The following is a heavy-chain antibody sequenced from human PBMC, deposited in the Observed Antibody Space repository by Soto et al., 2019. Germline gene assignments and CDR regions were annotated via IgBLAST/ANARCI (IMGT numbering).Heavy chain of an antibody. Sequence: GGSLRLSCAASGFTFSGYAMSWVRQAPGKGLEWVAVITYDGSNKYYADSVKGRFTISRDNSKNTLYLQMNSLRAEDTAVYYCAREYGLDSSGSLPHGYWGQGTLVTVSS. CDR3: AREYGLDSSGSLPHGY. CDR1: GFTFSGYA. CDR2: ITYDGSNK. J-gene: IGHJ4*02. D-gene: IGHD3-22*01. V-gene: IGHV3-30*04.